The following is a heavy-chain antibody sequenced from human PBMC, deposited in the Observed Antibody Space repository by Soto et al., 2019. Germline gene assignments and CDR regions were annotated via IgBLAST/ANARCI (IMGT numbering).Heavy chain of an antibody. CDR3: VGYDYIWGSYRYVLDAFDI. CDR2: IKEDGSEQ. Sequence: GGSLRLSCAASEFSFKDYWMSWVRQAPGKGLEWVANIKEDGSEQYYADSVRGRFTIPRDNARNTLYLQMNSLRAEDTAVYYCVGYDYIWGSYRYVLDAFDIWGQGTMVTVSS. D-gene: IGHD3-16*02. V-gene: IGHV3-7*01. J-gene: IGHJ3*02. CDR1: EFSFKDYW.